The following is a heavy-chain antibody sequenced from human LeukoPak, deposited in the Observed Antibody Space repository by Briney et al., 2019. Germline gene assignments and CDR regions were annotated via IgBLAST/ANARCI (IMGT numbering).Heavy chain of an antibody. CDR2: IYYSGST. Sequence: SETXSLXCTVSGGSMGSYYWSWIRQPPGKGLEGIGYIYYSGSTNYNPSLKSRVTISVDTSKNQFSLKLSSVTAADTAVYYCARSIMTTVVPYYFDYWGQGTLVTVSS. CDR1: GGSMGSYY. J-gene: IGHJ4*02. V-gene: IGHV4-59*01. D-gene: IGHD4-23*01. CDR3: ARSIMTTVVPYYFDY.